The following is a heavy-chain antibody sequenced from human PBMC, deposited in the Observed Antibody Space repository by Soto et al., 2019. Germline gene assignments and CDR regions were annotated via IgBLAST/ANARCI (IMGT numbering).Heavy chain of an antibody. Sequence: TLSLTCAVSGGSISSGGYSWSWIRQPPGKGLEWIGYIYHSGSTYYNPSLKSRVTISVDRSKNQFSLKLSSVTAADTAVYYCARIIAEDAFDIWGQGTMVTVSS. V-gene: IGHV4-30-2*01. CDR2: IYHSGST. CDR3: ARIIAEDAFDI. D-gene: IGHD6-13*01. CDR1: GGSISSGGYS. J-gene: IGHJ3*02.